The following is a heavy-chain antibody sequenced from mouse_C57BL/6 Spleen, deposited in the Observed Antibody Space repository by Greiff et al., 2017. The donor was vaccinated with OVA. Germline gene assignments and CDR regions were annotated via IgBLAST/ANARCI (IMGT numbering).Heavy chain of an antibody. D-gene: IGHD3-2*02. V-gene: IGHV1-26*01. J-gene: IGHJ2*01. CDR3: ARSEAQALFDY. CDR1: GYTFTDYY. Sequence: EVQLQQSGPELVKPGASVKISCKASGYTFTDYYMNWVKQSHGKSLEWIGDINPNNGGTSYNQKFKGKATLTVDKSSSTAYMELRSLTSEDSAVYYCARSEAQALFDYWGQGTTLTVSS. CDR2: INPNNGGT.